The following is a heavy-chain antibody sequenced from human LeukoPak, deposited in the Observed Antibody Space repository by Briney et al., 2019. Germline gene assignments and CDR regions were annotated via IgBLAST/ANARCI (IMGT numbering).Heavy chain of an antibody. V-gene: IGHV4-34*01. D-gene: IGHD4-11*01. CDR1: GVSFDDYY. Sequence: SETLSLTCAVSGVSFDDYYWSWVRQTPGKGLEWIGEINHSGYTNDNPSLKSRVTLSIDTSRKQFSLNLRSVTVADAGIYYCTRMTRGHDYWGQGTQVTVSS. CDR2: INHSGYT. J-gene: IGHJ4*02. CDR3: TRMTRGHDY.